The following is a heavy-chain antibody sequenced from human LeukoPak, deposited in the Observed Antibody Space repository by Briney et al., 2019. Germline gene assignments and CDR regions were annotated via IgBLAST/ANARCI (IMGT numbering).Heavy chain of an antibody. D-gene: IGHD5-12*01. J-gene: IGHJ4*02. CDR1: VYTFTNYY. CDR2: INPSGGST. V-gene: IGHV1-46*01. Sequence: ASVKVSCKASVYTFTNYYMNWVRQAPGQGLEWMGIINPSGGSTSYAQKFQGRVTVTRDTSTSTVYMELSSLRSEDTAMYYCAREGEIGYDLSDYWGQGTLVTVSS. CDR3: AREGEIGYDLSDY.